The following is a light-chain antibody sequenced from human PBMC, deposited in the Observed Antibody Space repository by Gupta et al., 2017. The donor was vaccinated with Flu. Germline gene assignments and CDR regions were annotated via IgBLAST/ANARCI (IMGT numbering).Light chain of an antibody. CDR3: MQGTHWPWA. V-gene: IGKV2-30*01. J-gene: IGKJ1*01. Sequence: TLGQPASISGRSSQSRVYTDGSTFLNWYQQRPGRSPRRLIYLVSHRDSGVPDRFSGSGSGTDFTLKISRVEAEDVGIYFCMQGTHWPWAFGQGTKVEIK. CDR1: QSRVYTDGSTF. CDR2: LVS.